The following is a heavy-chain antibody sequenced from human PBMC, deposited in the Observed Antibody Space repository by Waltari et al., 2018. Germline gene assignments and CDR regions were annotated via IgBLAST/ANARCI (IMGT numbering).Heavy chain of an antibody. CDR2: IYYGGGT. CDR1: GGSISSHY. CDR3: ARYQAYYYGSGPGHYYYGMDV. Sequence: QVQLQESGPGLVKPSETLSLTCTVSGGSISSHYWSWLRQPPGTGLEWIGYIYYGGGTTYNPARRSRVTISVDTAKNQFSLKLSSVTAADTAVYYCARYQAYYYGSGPGHYYYGMDVWGQGTTVTVSS. J-gene: IGHJ6*02. D-gene: IGHD3-10*01. V-gene: IGHV4-59*11.